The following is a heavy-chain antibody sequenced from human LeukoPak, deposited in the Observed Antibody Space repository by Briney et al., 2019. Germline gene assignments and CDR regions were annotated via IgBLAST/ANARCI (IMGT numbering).Heavy chain of an antibody. J-gene: IGHJ4*02. CDR2: INHSGST. V-gene: IGHV4-34*01. Sequence: SETLSLTCAVYGGSFSGYYWSWIRLPPGKGLEWIGEINHSGSTNYNPSLKSRVTISVDTSKNQFSLKLSSVTAADTAVYYCARRLLWFGELDYWGQGTLVTVSS. CDR3: ARRLLWFGELDY. D-gene: IGHD3-10*01. CDR1: GGSFSGYY.